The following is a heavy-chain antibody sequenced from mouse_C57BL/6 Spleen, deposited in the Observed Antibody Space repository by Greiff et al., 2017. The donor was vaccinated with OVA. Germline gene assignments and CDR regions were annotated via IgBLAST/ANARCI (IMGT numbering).Heavy chain of an antibody. CDR3: PRLGEYDGVAY. D-gene: IGHD2-14*01. Sequence: QVQLQQSGPELVKPGDSVTISCKASGYAFSSSWMNWVNQRPGKGLEWIGRIYPGDGDTNYNGKFKGKAILTADKSSSTAYMQLSSLTSEDSAVYFCPRLGEYDGVAYWGQGTLVTVSA. V-gene: IGHV1-82*01. J-gene: IGHJ3*01. CDR2: IYPGDGDT. CDR1: GYAFSSSW.